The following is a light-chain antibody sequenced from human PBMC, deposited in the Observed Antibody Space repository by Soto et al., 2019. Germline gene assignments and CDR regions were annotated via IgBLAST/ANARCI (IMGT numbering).Light chain of an antibody. J-gene: IGKJ1*01. Sequence: VLTHSPGTLSLSPGERATLSCRASQSVTTSFLAWYQHKPGQAPRLLIYAASSRATGIPDRFSGSGSGTDFTLTISRLEPEDFAVYYCQHYGRSPTFGQGTKVEIK. CDR1: QSVTTSF. CDR2: AAS. CDR3: QHYGRSPT. V-gene: IGKV3-20*01.